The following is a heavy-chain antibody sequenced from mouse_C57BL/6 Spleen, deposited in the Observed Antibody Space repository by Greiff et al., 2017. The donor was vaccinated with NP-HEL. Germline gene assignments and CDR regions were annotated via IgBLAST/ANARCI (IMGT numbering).Heavy chain of an antibody. CDR2: IYPGGGYT. J-gene: IGHJ4*01. V-gene: IGHV1-63*01. CDR3: ARTEGQGDYAMDY. Sequence: VKLQQSGAELVRPGTSVKMSCKASGYTFTNYWIGWAKQRPGHGLEWIGDIYPGGGYTNYNEKFKGKATLTADKSSSTAYMQFSSLTSEDSAIYYCARTEGQGDYAMDYWGQGTSVTVSS. CDR1: GYTFTNYW. D-gene: IGHD3-3*01.